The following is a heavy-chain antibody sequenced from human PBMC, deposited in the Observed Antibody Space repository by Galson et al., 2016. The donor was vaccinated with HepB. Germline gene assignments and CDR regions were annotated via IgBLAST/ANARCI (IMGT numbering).Heavy chain of an antibody. V-gene: IGHV2-70*01. CDR1: GFSLSTGGMS. CDR2: IDWDGDK. CDR3: ARFDGRETFDH. J-gene: IGHJ4*02. D-gene: IGHD1-26*01. Sequence: PALVKPTQTLTLTCTFSGFSLSTGGMSVSWLRQPPGKALEWLVLIDWDGDKYCSTSLKTRLTISKDTSKNQVVLTMTNMNPVDTATYYCARFDGRETFDHWGQGILVTVSS.